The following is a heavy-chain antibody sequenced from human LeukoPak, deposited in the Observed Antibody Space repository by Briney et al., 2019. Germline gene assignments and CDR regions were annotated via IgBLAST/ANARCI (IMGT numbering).Heavy chain of an antibody. CDR2: IIPIFGTA. V-gene: IGHV1-69*05. D-gene: IGHD2-2*01. Sequence: AASVKVSCKASGGTFSSYAISWVRQAPGQGLEWMGRIIPIFGTANYAQKFQGRVTITTDESTSTAYMELSSLRSEDTAVYYCARSREYCSSTSCSDKFDYWGQGTLVTVSS. CDR1: GGTFSSYA. J-gene: IGHJ4*02. CDR3: ARSREYCSSTSCSDKFDY.